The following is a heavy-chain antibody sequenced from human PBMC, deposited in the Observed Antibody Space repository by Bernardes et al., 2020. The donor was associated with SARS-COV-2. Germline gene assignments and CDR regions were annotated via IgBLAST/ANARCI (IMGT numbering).Heavy chain of an antibody. CDR3: AKGTVDFVSSGIDS. D-gene: IGHD3-10*01. J-gene: IGHJ4*02. V-gene: IGHV3-20*03. Sequence: GYLCPPLAAPGFSLGCCAVSLVPHAPWEGLGWVSGIRFSWDITNYADPVKGRFTISRDNAKNSFYLHMTSLRPEDTALYYCAKGTVDFVSSGIDSWGQGTQVSVSS. CDR2: IRFSWDIT. CDR1: GFSLGCCA.